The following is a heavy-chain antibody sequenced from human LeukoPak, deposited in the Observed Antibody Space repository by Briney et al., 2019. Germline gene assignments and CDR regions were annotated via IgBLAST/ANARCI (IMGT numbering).Heavy chain of an antibody. J-gene: IGHJ4*02. V-gene: IGHV4-59*01. CDR1: GGSISSYY. D-gene: IGHD5-18*01. CDR3: VRESDTAMDFDY. CDR2: IYYSGST. Sequence: SETLSLTCTVSGGSISSYYWSWIRQPPGKGLEWIGYIYYSGSTNYNPSLKSRVTISVDTSKNQFSLKLSSVTAADTAVYYCVRESDTAMDFDYWGQGTLVTVSS.